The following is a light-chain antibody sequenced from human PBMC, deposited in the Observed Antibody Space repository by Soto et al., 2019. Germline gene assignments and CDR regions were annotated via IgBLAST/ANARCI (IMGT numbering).Light chain of an antibody. CDR2: EVS. V-gene: IGLV2-14*01. CDR1: SSDVGGYNY. CDR3: SSYTSSDNYV. J-gene: IGLJ1*01. Sequence: QSVLTQPASVSGSPGQSITISCTGTSSDVGGYNYVSWYQQHPGEAPKLMIYEVSNQPSGVSNRFSGSKSGNTASLTISGLQAEDEAAYYCSSYTSSDNYVLGTGTKVT.